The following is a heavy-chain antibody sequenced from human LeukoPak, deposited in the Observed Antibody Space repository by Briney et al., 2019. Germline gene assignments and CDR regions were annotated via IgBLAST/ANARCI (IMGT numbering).Heavy chain of an antibody. CDR2: IYYTGST. V-gene: IGHV4-59*08. J-gene: IGHJ4*02. D-gene: IGHD6-13*01. Sequence: PSETLSLTCSVSGGSINSYYWSWIRQPPGKGLEWIAYIYYTGSTNYNPSLKSRLTISVDTSKNQFSLKLNSVTAADTAVYYCARLSRGASAGFDCWGQGALVTVSP. CDR3: ARLSRGASAGFDC. CDR1: GGSINSYY.